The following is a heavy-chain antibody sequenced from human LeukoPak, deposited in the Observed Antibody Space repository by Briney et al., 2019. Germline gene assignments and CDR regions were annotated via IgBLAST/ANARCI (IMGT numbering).Heavy chain of an antibody. J-gene: IGHJ4*02. V-gene: IGHV3-7*01. CDR2: IKQDGSEK. CDR1: GFTLSSYW. Sequence: GGSLRLSCAASGFTLSSYWMSWVRQAPGKGLGWVANIKQDGSEKYYVDSVKGRFTISRDNAKNSLYLQMNSLRAEDTAVYYCARGPGGNWKDFDYWGQGTLVTVSS. D-gene: IGHD1-20*01. CDR3: ARGPGGNWKDFDY.